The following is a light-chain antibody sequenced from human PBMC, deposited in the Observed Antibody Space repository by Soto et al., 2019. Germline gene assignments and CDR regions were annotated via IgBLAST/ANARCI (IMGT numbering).Light chain of an antibody. V-gene: IGLV2-14*02. CDR3: SSYAGSNNVV. CDR2: EGT. Sequence: QSALTQPASVSGSPGQSITISCTGTSSDVVNDLLVSWYQQQPGKAPKLMIYEGTKRPAGVPDRFSGSKSGNTASLTVSGLQAEDEADYYCSSYAGSNNVVFGGGTKVTVL. CDR1: SSDVVNDLL. J-gene: IGLJ2*01.